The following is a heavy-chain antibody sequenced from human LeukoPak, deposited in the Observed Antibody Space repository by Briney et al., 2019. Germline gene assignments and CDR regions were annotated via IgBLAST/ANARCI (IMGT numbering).Heavy chain of an antibody. J-gene: IGHJ4*02. CDR1: GGSISSSNW. CDR2: IYHSGST. Sequence: PSGTLSLTCAVSGGSISSSNWWSWVRQPPGKGLEWIGQIYHSGSTSSNPSLKSRVTISVDRSNNQFSLKLSSVTAADTAVYYCARHLNYGFDYWGQGALVTVSS. CDR3: ARHLNYGFDY. D-gene: IGHD3-10*01. V-gene: IGHV4-4*02.